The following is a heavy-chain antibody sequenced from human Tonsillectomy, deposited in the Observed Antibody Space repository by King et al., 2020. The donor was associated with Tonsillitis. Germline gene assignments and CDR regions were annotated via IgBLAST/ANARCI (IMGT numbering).Heavy chain of an antibody. CDR1: GGSVSDYY. Sequence: QLQESGPGLVKSSETLSLTCTVSGGSVSDYYWGWIRQPPGKGLEWIGYTHHSGSTNYNPSLKSLVTISLDTSKNQFSLILNSVTAADTAVYYCAMETTTWIRYDYWGQGTLVTVSS. V-gene: IGHV4-59*02. CDR3: AMETTTWIRYDY. J-gene: IGHJ4*02. D-gene: IGHD5-12*01. CDR2: THHSGST.